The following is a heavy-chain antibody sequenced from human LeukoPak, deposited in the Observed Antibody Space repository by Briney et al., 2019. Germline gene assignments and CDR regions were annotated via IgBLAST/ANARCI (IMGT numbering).Heavy chain of an antibody. D-gene: IGHD6-19*01. CDR1: GYTFTGYY. J-gene: IGHJ6*02. V-gene: IGHV1-8*02. CDR2: MNPNSGNT. Sequence: GASVKVSCRASGYTFTGYYMHWVRQAPGQGLEWMGWMNPNSGNTGYAQKFQGRVTMTRNTSISTAYMELSSLRSEDTAVYYCARGPDSSGWYYYYYYGMDVWGQGTTVTVSS. CDR3: ARGPDSSGWYYYYYYGMDV.